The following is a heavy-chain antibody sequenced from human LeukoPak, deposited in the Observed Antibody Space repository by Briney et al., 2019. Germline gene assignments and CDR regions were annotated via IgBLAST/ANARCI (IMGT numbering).Heavy chain of an antibody. D-gene: IGHD2-2*01. J-gene: IGHJ5*02. V-gene: IGHV1-69*13. CDR3: ARESDLYCSSTSCRFNP. Sequence: SVKVSCKASGGTFSSYAISWVRQAPGQGLGWMGGIIPVFGTANYAQKFQGRVTITADESTSTAYMELSSLRSEDTAVYYCARESDLYCSSTSCRFNPWGQGTLVTVSS. CDR2: IIPVFGTA. CDR1: GGTFSSYA.